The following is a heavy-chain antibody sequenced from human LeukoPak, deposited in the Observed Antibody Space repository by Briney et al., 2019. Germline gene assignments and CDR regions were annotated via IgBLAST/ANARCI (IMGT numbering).Heavy chain of an antibody. V-gene: IGHV1-3*01. J-gene: IGHJ4*02. CDR1: GYTFTNYA. CDR2: INAGNGDT. Sequence: ASVKVSCKASGYTFTNYALHWVRQAPGQRLEWMGWINAGNGDTVYSQRFQGRVTITRDTSVSTVDMELSSLRSEDTAVYYCARSIYGSDFDYWGQGTLVTVSS. D-gene: IGHD5/OR15-5a*01. CDR3: ARSIYGSDFDY.